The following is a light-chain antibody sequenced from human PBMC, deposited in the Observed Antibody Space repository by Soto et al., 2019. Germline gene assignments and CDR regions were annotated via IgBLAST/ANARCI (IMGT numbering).Light chain of an antibody. CDR3: QQYGGLPWT. J-gene: IGKJ1*01. CDR2: AAS. CDR1: RSVSAGY. Sequence: EIVLTQTPGTLSLSPGDRATLSCRASRSVSAGYLAWYQQKPGQAPRLLIYAASRRATGTPDRFSGSGSGTDFVLPISRLEPADLAVYYCQQYGGLPWTFGHGTKVEIK. V-gene: IGKV3-20*01.